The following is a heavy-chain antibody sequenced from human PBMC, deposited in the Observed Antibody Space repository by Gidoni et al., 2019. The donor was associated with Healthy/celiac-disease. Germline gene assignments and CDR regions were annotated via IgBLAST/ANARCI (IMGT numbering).Heavy chain of an antibody. CDR2: ISSSGSYI. CDR1: GSSFSSYS. D-gene: IGHD5-18*01. CDR3: ARDDTGYSYGYGAFDY. Sequence: EVQLVESGGGLVKPGGSLRLSCAASGSSFSSYSMNWVRQAPGKGLEWVSSISSSGSYIYYADSVKGRFTISRDNAKNSLYLQMNSLRAEDTAVYYCARDDTGYSYGYGAFDYWGQGTLVTVSS. J-gene: IGHJ4*02. V-gene: IGHV3-21*01.